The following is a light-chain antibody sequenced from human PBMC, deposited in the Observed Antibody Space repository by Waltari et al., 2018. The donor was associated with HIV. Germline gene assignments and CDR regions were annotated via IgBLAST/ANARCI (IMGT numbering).Light chain of an antibody. Sequence: SYELTQPPSVSVSPGQTASITCSGDKLGDNYACCYQQKPGQPPVLVIYQDSKRPSGIPERFSGSNSGNTATLTISGTQAMDEADYYCQAWDSSTYVFGTGTKVTVL. J-gene: IGLJ1*01. CDR3: QAWDSSTYV. V-gene: IGLV3-1*01. CDR2: QDS. CDR1: KLGDNY.